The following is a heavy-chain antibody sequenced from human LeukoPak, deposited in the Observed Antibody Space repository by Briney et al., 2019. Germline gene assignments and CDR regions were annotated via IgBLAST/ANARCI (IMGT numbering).Heavy chain of an antibody. Sequence: GGSLRLSCEASGFTFSSYAMSWVRQAPGKGPALVSVISSSADSTYYADSVRGRFTISRDNSKNTLFLQMNSLRAEDTAVYYCAKPLEKYTYGGNFDYWGQGILVTVSS. V-gene: IGHV3-23*01. J-gene: IGHJ4*02. D-gene: IGHD4-23*01. CDR2: ISSSADST. CDR1: GFTFSSYA. CDR3: AKPLEKYTYGGNFDY.